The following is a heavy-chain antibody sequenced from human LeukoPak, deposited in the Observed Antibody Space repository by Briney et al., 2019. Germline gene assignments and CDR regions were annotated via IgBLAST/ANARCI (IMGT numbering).Heavy chain of an antibody. V-gene: IGHV1-69*13. CDR1: GGTSSSYA. D-gene: IGHD1-26*01. J-gene: IGHJ6*02. Sequence: SVKVSCKASGGTSSSYAISWVRQAPGQGLEWMGGIIPIFGTANYAQKFQGRVTITADESTSTAYMELSSLRSEDTAVFYCARISLGAIWGYYYGMDVWGQGTTVTVSS. CDR3: ARISLGAIWGYYYGMDV. CDR2: IIPIFGTA.